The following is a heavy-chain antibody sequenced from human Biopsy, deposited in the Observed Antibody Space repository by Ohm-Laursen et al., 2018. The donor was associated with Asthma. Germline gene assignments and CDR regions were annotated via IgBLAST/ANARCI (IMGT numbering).Heavy chain of an antibody. Sequence: GTLSLTCTVSGGSVSSGSYYWSWIRQPPGKGLAWVSYISYSGSTDYNPSLKSRLTISMDTSKNQFSLKLSSVTAVDTAVYYCARVPTTLRYFDLWGRGTLVTVSS. V-gene: IGHV4-61*01. CDR3: ARVPTTLRYFDL. CDR1: GGSVSSGSYY. D-gene: IGHD2-15*01. J-gene: IGHJ2*01. CDR2: ISYSGST.